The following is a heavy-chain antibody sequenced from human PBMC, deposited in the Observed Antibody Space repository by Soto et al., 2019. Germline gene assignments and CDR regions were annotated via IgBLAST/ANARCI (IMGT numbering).Heavy chain of an antibody. CDR2: IYYSGST. Sequence: PSETLSLTCTVSGGSISSGGYYWSWIRQHPGKGLEWIGYIYYSGSTYYNPSLKSRVTISVDTSKNQFSLKLSSVTAADTAVYYCARGGQGSGSYIHYYYYYYGMDVWGQGTTVTVSS. CDR1: GGSISSGGYY. CDR3: ARGGQGSGSYIHYYYYYYGMDV. V-gene: IGHV4-31*03. J-gene: IGHJ6*02. D-gene: IGHD3-10*01.